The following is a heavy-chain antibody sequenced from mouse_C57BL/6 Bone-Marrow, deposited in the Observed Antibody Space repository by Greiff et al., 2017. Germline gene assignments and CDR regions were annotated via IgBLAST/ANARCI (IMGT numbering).Heavy chain of an antibody. CDR3: AKERYYRYFDV. D-gene: IGHD1-1*01. V-gene: IGHV1-69*01. CDR2: IDPSDGYT. J-gene: IGHJ1*03. Sequence: VQLQQPGAELVMPGASVKLSCKASGYTFTSYWMHWVKQRPGQGLEWIGEIDPSDGYTNYNQKFKGKPTVTVDKSSSTAYMQLSSLTSEDSAVYYCAKERYYRYFDVWGTGTTVTVSS. CDR1: GYTFTSYW.